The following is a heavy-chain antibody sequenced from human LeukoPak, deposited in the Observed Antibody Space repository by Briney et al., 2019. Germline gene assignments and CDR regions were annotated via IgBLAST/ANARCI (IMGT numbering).Heavy chain of an antibody. V-gene: IGHV1-8*01. D-gene: IGHD3-3*01. CDR3: ASRANYDFWSGYYTQDHYYGMDV. J-gene: IGHJ6*02. CDR1: GYTFTSYD. Sequence: ASVKVSCKASGYTFTSYDINWVRQATGQGLEWMGWLNPNSGNTGYAQKFQGRVTMTRNTSISTAYMELSSLGSEDTAVYYCASRANYDFWSGYYTQDHYYGMDVWGQGTTVTVSS. CDR2: LNPNSGNT.